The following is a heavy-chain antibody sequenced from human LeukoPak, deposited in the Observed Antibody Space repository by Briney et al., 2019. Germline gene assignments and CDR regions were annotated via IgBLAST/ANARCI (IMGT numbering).Heavy chain of an antibody. CDR2: INPNSGGT. Sequence: ASVKVSCKASGYTFTGYYMHWVRQAPGQGLEWMGWINPNSGGTNYAQKFQGRVTMTRDTSISTAYMELSRLRSDDTAVYYCARAPPSHYYGSDAFDIWGQGTMVTVSS. D-gene: IGHD3-10*01. V-gene: IGHV1-2*02. CDR1: GYTFTGYY. CDR3: ARAPPSHYYGSDAFDI. J-gene: IGHJ3*02.